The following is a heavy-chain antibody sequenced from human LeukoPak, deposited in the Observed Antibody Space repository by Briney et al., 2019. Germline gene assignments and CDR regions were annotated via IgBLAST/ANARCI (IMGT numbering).Heavy chain of an antibody. V-gene: IGHV3-23*01. CDR3: AKDGQWLVRGNNWFDP. D-gene: IGHD6-19*01. CDR2: ISGSGGST. CDR1: GSIFSNYA. J-gene: IGHJ5*02. Sequence: GGSLRLSCAASGSIFSNYAMSWVRQAPGKGLEWVSAISGSGGSTYYADSVKGRFTISRDNSKNTLYLQMNSLRAEDTAVYYCAKDGQWLVRGNNWFDPWGQGTRVTVSS.